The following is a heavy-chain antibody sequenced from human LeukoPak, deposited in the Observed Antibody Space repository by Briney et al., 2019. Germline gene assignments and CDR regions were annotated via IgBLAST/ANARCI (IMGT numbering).Heavy chain of an antibody. D-gene: IGHD2-2*01. CDR3: ARDRGSTSYSNWFDP. CDR1: GGSIGSYY. Sequence: PSETLSLTCTVSGGSIGSYYWSWIRQPPGKGLEWIGYIYYSGGTNYNPSLKSRVTISVDTSKNQFSLKLGSVTAADTAVYYCARDRGSTSYSNWFDPWGQGTLVTVSS. CDR2: IYYSGGT. J-gene: IGHJ5*02. V-gene: IGHV4-59*01.